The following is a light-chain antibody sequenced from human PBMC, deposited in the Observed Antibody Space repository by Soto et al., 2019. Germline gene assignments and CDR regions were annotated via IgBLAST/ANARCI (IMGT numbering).Light chain of an antibody. CDR1: QSVSSY. J-gene: IGKJ1*01. V-gene: IGKV3-11*01. CDR2: DAS. Sequence: IVLTQSPATLSLSPGERAALSCGASQSVSSYLAWYQHKPGQAPRLLIYDASKRATGIPARFSGSGSGTDFTLTISSLEPEDFAVYYCQQRSNWPPTWTFGQGNRVEIK. CDR3: QQRSNWPPTWT.